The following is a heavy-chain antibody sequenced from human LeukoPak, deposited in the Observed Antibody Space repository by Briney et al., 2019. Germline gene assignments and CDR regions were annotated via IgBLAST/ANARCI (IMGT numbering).Heavy chain of an antibody. J-gene: IGHJ6*03. CDR2: IYYSGST. Sequence: PSETLSLTCTVSGGSISSYYWGWIRQPPGKGLEWIGYIYYSGSTNYNPSLKSRVTISVDTSKNQFSLKLSSVTAADTAVYYCARERDSDYYYMDVWGKGTTVTVSS. D-gene: IGHD1-26*01. CDR1: GGSISSYY. V-gene: IGHV4-59*01. CDR3: ARERDSDYYYMDV.